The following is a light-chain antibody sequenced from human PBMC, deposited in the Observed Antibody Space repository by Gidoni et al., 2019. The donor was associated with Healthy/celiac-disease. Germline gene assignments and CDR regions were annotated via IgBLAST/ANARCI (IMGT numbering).Light chain of an antibody. V-gene: IGKV3-20*01. Sequence: IVLTQSPGTLSLSPGERVTLSCRASQIVSNKNLAWHQQKPGQAPRLLMYGASSRATGIPDRFSGTGSGSDFSLTISRLEPEDFAVYYCQHFGDSPLVTXGXGTKHEIK. CDR1: QIVSNKN. CDR2: GAS. J-gene: IGKJ2*01. CDR3: QHFGDSPLVT.